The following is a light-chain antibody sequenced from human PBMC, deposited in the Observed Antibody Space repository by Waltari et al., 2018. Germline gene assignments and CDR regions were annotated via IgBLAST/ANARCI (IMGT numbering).Light chain of an antibody. J-gene: IGKJ1*01. Sequence: EIVLTQSPGTLSLSPGERDTLSCRASQSVSSNFLAWYQQRPGQAPRLLIYGASSRATGIPDRFSGSGSGTDFTLTISRLEPEDFAVYYCQQYGSTLWTFGLGTKVEI. CDR3: QQYGSTLWT. CDR2: GAS. CDR1: QSVSSNF. V-gene: IGKV3-20*01.